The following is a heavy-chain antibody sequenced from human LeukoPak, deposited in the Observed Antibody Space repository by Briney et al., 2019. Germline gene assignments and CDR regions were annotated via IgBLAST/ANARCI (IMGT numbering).Heavy chain of an antibody. D-gene: IGHD5-24*01. J-gene: IGHJ4*02. CDR1: GFTFSSHG. V-gene: IGHV3-23*01. Sequence: PGGTLRLSCAASGFTFSSHGMNWVRQAPGKGLEWVSGISPNGVITYYADSVKGRFTIFRDNSKGTVYLQMNSLRPEDTAVYYCAKDDAWLQYGNWGRGTLVTVSS. CDR2: ISPNGVIT. CDR3: AKDDAWLQYGN.